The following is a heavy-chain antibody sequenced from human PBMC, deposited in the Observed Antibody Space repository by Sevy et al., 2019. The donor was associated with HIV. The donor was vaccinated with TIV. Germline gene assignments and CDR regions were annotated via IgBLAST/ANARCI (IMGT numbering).Heavy chain of an antibody. D-gene: IGHD3-3*01. J-gene: IGHJ6*02. Sequence: ASVKVSCKASGYTFTSYDINWVRQATGQGLEWMGWMNPNSGNTGYAQKFQGRVTMTRNTSISTAYMELSSLRSEDTAVYYCVRGPSYYDFWSGYWYYYGMDVWGQGTTVTVSS. CDR2: MNPNSGNT. V-gene: IGHV1-8*01. CDR3: VRGPSYYDFWSGYWYYYGMDV. CDR1: GYTFTSYD.